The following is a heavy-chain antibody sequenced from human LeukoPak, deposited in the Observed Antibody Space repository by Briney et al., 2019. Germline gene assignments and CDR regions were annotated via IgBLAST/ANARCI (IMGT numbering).Heavy chain of an antibody. J-gene: IGHJ4*02. V-gene: IGHV3-53*01. CDR3: ARVTLGFDSRTYYPTTFDY. Sequence: GGSLRLSCAASAFTVSSNYMSWVRQAPGKGLEWVSLIYTGGSSYYADSVKGRFTISRDTSINTLYLQMNSLRVEDAAVYYCARVTLGFDSRTYYPTTFDYWGQGTQVTVSS. D-gene: IGHD3-22*01. CDR1: AFTVSSNY. CDR2: IYTGGSS.